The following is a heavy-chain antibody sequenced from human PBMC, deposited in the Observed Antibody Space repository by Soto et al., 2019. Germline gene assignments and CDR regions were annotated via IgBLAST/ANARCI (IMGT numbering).Heavy chain of an antibody. V-gene: IGHV1-69*12. CDR1: GGTFSSYA. CDR2: IIPIFGTA. J-gene: IGHJ4*02. D-gene: IGHD6-13*01. CDR3: ARDHIAAAGSFDY. Sequence: QVQLVQSGAEVKKPGSSVKVSCKASGGTFSSYAISWVRQAPGQGLEWMGGIIPIFGTANYAQKFQGRVTITADESKRTAYMELSRLRSEDTAVYYCARDHIAAAGSFDYWGQGTLGNVSS.